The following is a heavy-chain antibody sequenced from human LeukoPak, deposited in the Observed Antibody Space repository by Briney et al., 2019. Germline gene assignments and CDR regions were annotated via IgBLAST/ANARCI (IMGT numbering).Heavy chain of an antibody. CDR1: GFSFSSHG. Sequence: PGASLRLSCAASGFSFSSHGMSWVRQAPGKGLEWVSGIIGTGTTYYADSVKGRFTISRDNSKNTLYLQMNSLRAEDTAVYYCAKDRERYCSGGSCLHDAFDIWGQGTMVTVSS. D-gene: IGHD2-15*01. V-gene: IGHV3-23*01. CDR2: IIGTGTT. J-gene: IGHJ3*02. CDR3: AKDRERYCSGGSCLHDAFDI.